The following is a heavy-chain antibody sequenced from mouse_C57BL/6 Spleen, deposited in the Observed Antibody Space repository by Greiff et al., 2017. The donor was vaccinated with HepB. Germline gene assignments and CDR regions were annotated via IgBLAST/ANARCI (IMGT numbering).Heavy chain of an antibody. D-gene: IGHD2-4*01. V-gene: IGHV7-3*01. CDR3: ERYEDDYGWFAY. Sequence: EVMLVESGGGLVQPGGSLSLSCAASGFTFTDYYMSWVRQPPGKALEWLGFIRNKANGYTTEYSASVKGLFTISRDNSQSILYLQMNALRAEDSATYYCERYEDDYGWFAYWGQGTLVTVSA. CDR1: GFTFTDYY. J-gene: IGHJ3*01. CDR2: IRNKANGYTT.